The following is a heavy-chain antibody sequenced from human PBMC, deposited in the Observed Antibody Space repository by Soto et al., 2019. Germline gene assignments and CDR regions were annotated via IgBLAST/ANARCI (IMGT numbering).Heavy chain of an antibody. J-gene: IGHJ3*02. CDR3: ARRVLRYFDWLPTYPPDAFDI. V-gene: IGHV1-8*01. D-gene: IGHD3-9*01. CDR1: GYAFTSND. CDR2: MNPNSGNT. Sequence: ASVKVSCKDSGYAFTSNDINWVRQATGQGREWMGWMNPNSGNTGYAQKFQGRVTMTRNTSISTAYMELSSLRSEDTAVYYCARRVLRYFDWLPTYPPDAFDIWGQGTMVTVS.